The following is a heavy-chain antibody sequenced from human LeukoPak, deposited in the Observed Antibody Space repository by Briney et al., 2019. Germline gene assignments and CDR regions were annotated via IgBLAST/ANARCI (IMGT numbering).Heavy chain of an antibody. CDR2: ISYDGSNK. CDR3: AKPRDIDSWAFDV. Sequence: AGGSLRLSCAASGFTISSYAMHWVRQAPGKGLEWVAVISYDGSNKYYADSVKGRFTISRDNSKNTLYLQMNSLRTEDTAVYYCAKPRDIDSWAFDVWGQGTMVTVS. V-gene: IGHV3-30-3*02. J-gene: IGHJ3*01. CDR1: GFTISSYA. D-gene: IGHD2-15*01.